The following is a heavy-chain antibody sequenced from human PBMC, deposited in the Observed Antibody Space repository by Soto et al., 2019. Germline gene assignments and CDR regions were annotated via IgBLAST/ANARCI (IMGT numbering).Heavy chain of an antibody. CDR2: ISYDGSFV. J-gene: IGHJ6*02. CDR3: AKERGRNRNFAMDV. V-gene: IGHV3-30*18. Sequence: GGSLRLSCPVSGLTFSDYGFHWVRQAPGKGLDWVAAISYDGSFVYYADSVRGRFTISRDNSRNTLDLQMNTLRHEDTAVYYCAKERGRNRNFAMDVWGQGTSVTAP. CDR1: GLTFSDYG. D-gene: IGHD1-1*01.